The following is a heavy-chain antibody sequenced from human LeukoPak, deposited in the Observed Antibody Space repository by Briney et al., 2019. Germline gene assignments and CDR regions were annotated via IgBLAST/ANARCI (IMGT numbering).Heavy chain of an antibody. CDR3: ATSGGDWFDP. V-gene: IGHV4-39*07. J-gene: IGHJ5*02. CDR1: YY. D-gene: IGHD3-16*01. Sequence: YYWGWIRQPPGRGLEWIGNIYNSGGTYYNPSLKSRVTILVDTSKNQFSLKLNSVTAADTAFYYCATSGGDWFDPWGQGTLVTVSS. CDR2: IYNSGGT.